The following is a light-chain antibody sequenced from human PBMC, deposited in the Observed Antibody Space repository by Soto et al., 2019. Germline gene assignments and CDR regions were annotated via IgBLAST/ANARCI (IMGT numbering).Light chain of an antibody. CDR3: MQALQPPYT. CDR1: QRLLHSNGNYF. CDR2: LGF. Sequence: EIVMTQSPPSLTVTPGEPASISCRSSQRLLHSNGNYFLDWYLQKPGQSPQLLIYLGFNRASGGHDRVSGSGAGTDFKLKISRVEAEDVGVYYCMQALQPPYTFGQGTRLEIK. V-gene: IGKV2-28*01. J-gene: IGKJ2*01.